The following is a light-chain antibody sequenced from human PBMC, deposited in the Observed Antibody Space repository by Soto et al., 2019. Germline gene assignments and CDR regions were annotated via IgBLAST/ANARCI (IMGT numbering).Light chain of an antibody. V-gene: IGKV1-39*01. Sequence: SQLTQSPSSLAASVGYRGTITWRASQGISSYLAWYQQKPGKAPKLLIYDASSLQSGVPSRFSGSGSETDFTLTISRLQPEDFATYSCQQSYSTPWTCGQGTKWIS. J-gene: IGKJ1*01. CDR2: DAS. CDR1: QGISSY. CDR3: QQSYSTPWT.